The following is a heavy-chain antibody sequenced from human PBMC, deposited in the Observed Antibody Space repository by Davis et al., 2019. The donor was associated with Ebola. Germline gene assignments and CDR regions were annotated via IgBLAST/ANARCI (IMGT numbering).Heavy chain of an antibody. CDR2: IVPIFGTT. CDR1: RGTFSTYA. CDR3: ARLGTSADYYAMDV. J-gene: IGHJ6*02. V-gene: IGHV1-69*05. Sequence: ASSVTVSCMASRGTFSTYAISWVRQAPGQGLEWVGGIVPIFGTTNYAQKFQGRVTITRDTSATTAYMELSSLRSEDTAVYYCARLGTSADYYAMDVWGQGTTVTVSS.